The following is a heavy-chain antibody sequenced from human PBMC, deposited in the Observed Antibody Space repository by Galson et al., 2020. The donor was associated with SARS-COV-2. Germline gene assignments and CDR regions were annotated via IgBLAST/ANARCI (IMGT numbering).Heavy chain of an antibody. Sequence: GESLKISCKGSGYSFSNYWIGWVRQTPGKGLEWMGIIYPDDSDTRYSPSFQGQVTISVDKSFSTAYLQWSSLKASDTAMYYCARSSSGSAYRGVDCWGRGTLVTVSS. V-gene: IGHV5-51*01. J-gene: IGHJ4*02. D-gene: IGHD3-22*01. CDR2: IYPDDSDT. CDR1: GYSFSNYW. CDR3: ARSSSGSAYRGVDC.